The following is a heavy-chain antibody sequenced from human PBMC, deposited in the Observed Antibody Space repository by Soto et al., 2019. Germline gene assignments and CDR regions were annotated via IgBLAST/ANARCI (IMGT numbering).Heavy chain of an antibody. CDR2: IYYSGST. CDR1: GGSISSGDYY. Sequence: QVQLQESGPGLVKPSQTLSLTCTVSGGSISSGDYYWSWIRQPPGKGLEWIGYIYYSGSTYYNPCLKSRVTISVDTSKNQFSLKLSSVTAADTAVYYCARDSYYGSGSYYNYYYYYGMDVWGQGTTVTVSS. J-gene: IGHJ6*02. V-gene: IGHV4-30-4*01. D-gene: IGHD3-10*01. CDR3: ARDSYYGSGSYYNYYYYYGMDV.